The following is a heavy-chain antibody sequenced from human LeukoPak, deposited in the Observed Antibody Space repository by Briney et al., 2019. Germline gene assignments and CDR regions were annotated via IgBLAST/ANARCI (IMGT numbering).Heavy chain of an antibody. D-gene: IGHD3-10*01. V-gene: IGHV1-46*01. CDR2: INPSGGST. Sequence: GASVKVSCKASGYTFTSYYMHWVRQAPGQGLEWMGIINPSGGSTSYGQKFQGRVTMTRDTSTSTVYMELSSLRSEDTAVYYCARDASPSMVRGVMGDYWGQGTLVTVSS. CDR1: GYTFTSYY. J-gene: IGHJ4*02. CDR3: ARDASPSMVRGVMGDY.